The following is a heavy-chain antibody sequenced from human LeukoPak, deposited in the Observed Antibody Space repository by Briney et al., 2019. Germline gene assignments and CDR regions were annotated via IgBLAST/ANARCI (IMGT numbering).Heavy chain of an antibody. CDR3: AKWAVVVTALYFDL. V-gene: IGHV3-23*01. D-gene: IGHD2-21*02. J-gene: IGHJ2*01. CDR2: ISGSGGST. CDR1: GLTFSTYS. Sequence: GGSLRLPCAASGLTFSTYSMNWVRQAPGKGLEWVSAISGSGGSTYYADSVKGRFTISRDNSKNTLYLQMNSLRAEDTAVYYCAKWAVVVTALYFDLWGRGTLVTVSS.